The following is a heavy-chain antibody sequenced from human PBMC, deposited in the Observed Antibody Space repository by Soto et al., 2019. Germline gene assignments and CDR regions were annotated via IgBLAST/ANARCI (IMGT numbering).Heavy chain of an antibody. CDR3: AKGANLGPKTGYVFDR. CDR2: TYFRSKWYN. Sequence: PSQTISLTCGISGDRVSRNTASLLWIRQSPSRGLEWLGRTYFRSKWYNDYAVSVKSRIIINPDTSNNQFSLQLNSVTPEDTAVYCCAKGANLGPKTGYVFDRWGQGIRVTVSS. CDR1: GDRVSRNTAS. J-gene: IGHJ1*01. V-gene: IGHV6-1*01. D-gene: IGHD5-12*01.